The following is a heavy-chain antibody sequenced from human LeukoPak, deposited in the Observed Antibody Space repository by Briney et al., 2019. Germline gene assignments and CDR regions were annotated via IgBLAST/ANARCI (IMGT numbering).Heavy chain of an antibody. CDR1: GFTFSSYW. J-gene: IGHJ3*02. CDR3: ARATGDGRHAFDI. D-gene: IGHD7-27*01. Sequence: QTGGSLRLSCAASGFTFSSYWMHWVRQAPGKGLVWVSRIISDGTNTDYADSVKGRFTISRDNANNSLYLQMNSLRAEDTAVYYCARATGDGRHAFDIWGQGTIVTVSS. CDR2: IISDGTNT. V-gene: IGHV3-74*01.